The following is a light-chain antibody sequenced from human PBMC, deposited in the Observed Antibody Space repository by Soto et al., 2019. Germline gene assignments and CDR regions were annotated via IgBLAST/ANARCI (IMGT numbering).Light chain of an antibody. CDR1: SSDVGRYNY. CDR2: EVT. J-gene: IGLJ1*01. V-gene: IGLV2-14*01. CDR3: GSYTSTYVRI. Sequence: QSALTRPASVSGSPGQSITISCTGTSSDVGRYNYVSWYQQYPGRAPKLIIYEVTNRPSGVSDRFSGSKSGNVASLTISGLQAADEADYYCGSYTSTYVRIFGPGTKVTVL.